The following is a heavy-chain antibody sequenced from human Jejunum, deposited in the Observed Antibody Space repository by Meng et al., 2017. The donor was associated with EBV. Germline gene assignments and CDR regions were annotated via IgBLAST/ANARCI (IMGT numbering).Heavy chain of an antibody. CDR3: ARTTVTYYPSSGSSSNLWPHNWFDP. D-gene: IGHD3-10*01. CDR2: VYYTGSI. J-gene: IGHJ5*02. CDR1: XCPIRWSISY. V-gene: IGHV4-39*07. Sequence: QLQLQESGPGLVKPSXXXXLTXXVXXCPIRWSISYWGWIRQPPGKGLEWIGSVYYTGSIDYNPSLKSRVTISTDRSKNQFSLKLTSVTAADTAVYYCARTTVTYYPSSGSSSNLWPHNWFDPWGQGTLVTVSS.